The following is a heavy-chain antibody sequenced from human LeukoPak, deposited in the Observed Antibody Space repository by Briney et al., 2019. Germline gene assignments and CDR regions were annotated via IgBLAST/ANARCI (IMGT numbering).Heavy chain of an antibody. CDR3: TRLVGQTGFYYYYGMDV. CDR1: GFTFSGSV. J-gene: IGHJ6*02. V-gene: IGHV3-73*01. CDR2: IRSKANSYAT. Sequence: GGSLRLSCAASGFTFSGSVMHWVRQASGKGLEWVGRIRSKANSYATTYAASVKGRFTISRDDSKNTAYLQMNSLKTEDTAVYYCTRLVGQTGFYYYYGMDVWGQGTTVTVSS. D-gene: IGHD1-1*01.